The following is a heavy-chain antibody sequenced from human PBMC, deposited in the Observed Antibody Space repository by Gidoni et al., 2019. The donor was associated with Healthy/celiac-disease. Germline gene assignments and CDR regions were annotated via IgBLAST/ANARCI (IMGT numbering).Heavy chain of an antibody. CDR1: GFTFCSYS. CDR3: AREAYNYYDSSGYSDYNWFDP. CDR2: ISMSSSTI. D-gene: IGHD3-22*01. Sequence: EVQLVESGGGLVQPGGSLRLSCAAAGFTFCSYSMNWVRQAPGKGLEWVSYISMSSSTIYYADSVKGRFTISRDNAKNSLYLQMNSLRDEDTAVYDCAREAYNYYDSSGYSDYNWFDPWGQGTLVTVSS. V-gene: IGHV3-48*02. J-gene: IGHJ5*02.